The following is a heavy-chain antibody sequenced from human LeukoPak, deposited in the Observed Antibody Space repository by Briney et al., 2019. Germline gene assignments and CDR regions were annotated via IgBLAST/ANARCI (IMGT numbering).Heavy chain of an antibody. V-gene: IGHV4-59*08. CDR3: ARLGIGYSSGGSCYSDLNAFDI. CDR2: IYYSGST. CDR1: GGSISSYY. D-gene: IGHD2-15*01. J-gene: IGHJ3*02. Sequence: SETLSLTCTVSGGSISSYYWSWIRQPPGKGLEWIGYIYYSGSTNYNPSLKSRVTISVDTSKNQFSLKLSSVTAANTAVYYCARLGIGYSSGGSCYSDLNAFDIWGQGTMDTVSS.